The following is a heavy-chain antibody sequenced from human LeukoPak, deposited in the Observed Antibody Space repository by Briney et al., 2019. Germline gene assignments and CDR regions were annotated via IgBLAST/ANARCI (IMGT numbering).Heavy chain of an antibody. J-gene: IGHJ5*02. CDR3: ARHGYYYDSSGTRTKGWFDP. CDR1: GGSIRSYY. V-gene: IGHV4-59*08. D-gene: IGHD3-22*01. CDR2: IYYSGST. Sequence: SETLSLTCTVSGGSIRSYYWSWIRQPPGKGLEWIGYIYYSGSTNYNPSLKSRVTISVDTSKNQFSLKLSSVTAADTAVYYCARHGYYYDSSGTRTKGWFDPWGQGTLVTVSS.